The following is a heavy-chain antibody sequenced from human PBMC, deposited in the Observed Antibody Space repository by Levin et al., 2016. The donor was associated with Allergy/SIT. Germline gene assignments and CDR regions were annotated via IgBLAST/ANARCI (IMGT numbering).Heavy chain of an antibody. CDR1: GFTFSSYA. Sequence: GESLKISCAASGFTFSSYAMSWVRQAPGQGLEWVSAISGSGDSTYYGDSVRGRFTVSRDNSKNTLYLQMNSLRAEDTAVYYCAKGPERGTYYYDSSGYYYMEYFQHWGQGTLVTVSS. CDR2: ISGSGDST. CDR3: AKGPERGTYYYDSSGYYYMEYFQH. V-gene: IGHV3-23*01. J-gene: IGHJ1*01. D-gene: IGHD3-22*01.